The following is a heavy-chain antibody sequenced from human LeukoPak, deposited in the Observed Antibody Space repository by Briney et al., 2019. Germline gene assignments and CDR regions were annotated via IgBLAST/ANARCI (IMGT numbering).Heavy chain of an antibody. V-gene: IGHV1-3*01. CDR3: ARKVGATTGYFDY. CDR2: INAGNGNT. D-gene: IGHD1-26*01. J-gene: IGHJ4*02. Sequence: GASVKVSCKASGYTFTSYAMHWVRQAPGQRLEWMGWINAGNGNTKYSQKFQGRVTITRDTSASTAYMELSSLRSEDTAVYYCARKVGATTGYFDYWGQGTLVTVSS. CDR1: GYTFTSYA.